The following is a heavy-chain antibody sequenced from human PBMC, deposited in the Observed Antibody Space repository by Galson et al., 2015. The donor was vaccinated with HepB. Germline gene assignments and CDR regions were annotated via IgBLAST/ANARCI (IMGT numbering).Heavy chain of an antibody. Sequence: LRLSCAVSGFTFRGHWMTWVRLAPGKGLEWVANINEDGSVKRYVDSVEGRFTISRDNANNSLFLQMNGLRAEDTAIYYCARQQVATDRFDYWGQGTLVAVSS. CDR3: ARQQVATDRFDY. CDR1: GFTFRGHW. J-gene: IGHJ4*02. CDR2: INEDGSVK. D-gene: IGHD5-12*01. V-gene: IGHV3-7*01.